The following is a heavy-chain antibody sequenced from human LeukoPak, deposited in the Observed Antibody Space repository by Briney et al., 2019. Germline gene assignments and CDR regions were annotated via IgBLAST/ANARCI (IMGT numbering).Heavy chain of an antibody. D-gene: IGHD3-3*01. CDR2: SYYSGST. Sequence: SETLSLTCTVSGGSIRSYYWSWIRQPPGKGLEWIGYSYYSGSTYYNPSLESRVTISVDTSKNQFSLKLNSVTAADTAVYYCARSGGYYNWFGPWGQGTLVTVSS. CDR1: GGSIRSYY. V-gene: IGHV4-59*08. J-gene: IGHJ5*02. CDR3: ARSGGYYNWFGP.